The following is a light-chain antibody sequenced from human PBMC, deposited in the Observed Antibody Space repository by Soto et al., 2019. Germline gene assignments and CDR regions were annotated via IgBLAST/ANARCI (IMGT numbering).Light chain of an antibody. V-gene: IGKV3-15*01. J-gene: IGKJ2*01. Sequence: EIVMTQSPATLSVSPGERATLSCRASQSVSSNLAWYQQKPGQAPRLLIYGASTRATGIPARFSGSGSGTEFTLTISSLQSEDFPVYYCQQYNNWPPMYTFGQGTKVDIK. CDR2: GAS. CDR3: QQYNNWPPMYT. CDR1: QSVSSN.